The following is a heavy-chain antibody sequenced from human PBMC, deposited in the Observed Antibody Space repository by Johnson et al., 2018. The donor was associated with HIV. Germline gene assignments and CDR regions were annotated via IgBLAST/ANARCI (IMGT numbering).Heavy chain of an antibody. CDR1: GFTFSNAW. J-gene: IGHJ3*02. D-gene: IGHD3-3*01. V-gene: IGHV3-15*01. Sequence: VQLVESGGGLVKPGGSLRLSCAASGFTFSNAWMSWVRQAPGKGLEWVGRIKSKTDGGTTDYAAPVKGRFTISRDDSKNTLYLQMNSLRPEDTAVYYCAKGSRARAVYDFWSGVPDAFDIWGQGTMVTVSS. CDR2: IKSKTDGGTT. CDR3: AKGSRARAVYDFWSGVPDAFDI.